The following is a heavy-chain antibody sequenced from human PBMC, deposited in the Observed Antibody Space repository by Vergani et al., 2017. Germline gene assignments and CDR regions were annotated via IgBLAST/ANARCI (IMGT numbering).Heavy chain of an antibody. J-gene: IGHJ3*02. CDR1: GGSFSGYY. V-gene: IGHV4-34*01. CDR2: INHSGST. Sequence: QVQLQQWGAGLLKPSETLSLTCAVYGGSFSGYYWSWIRQPPGKGLEWIGEINHSGSTNYNPSLKSLVTISVDTSKNQFSLKLSSVTAADTAVYYCARSNPTGAFDIWGQGTMVTVSS. CDR3: ARSNPTGAFDI.